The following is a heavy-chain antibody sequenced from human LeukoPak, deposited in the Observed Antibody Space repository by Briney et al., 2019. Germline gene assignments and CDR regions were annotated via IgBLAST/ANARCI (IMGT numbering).Heavy chain of an antibody. J-gene: IGHJ4*02. CDR3: ARATGEYSSSRPLDY. V-gene: IGHV4-59*01. CDR2: IYYSGST. Sequence: SETLSLTCSVSGGSISSYYWSWIRQPPGKGLEWIGYIYYSGSTNYNPSLKSRVTISVDTSKNQFSLKLSSVTAADTAVYYCARATGEYSSSRPLDYWGQGTLVTVSS. CDR1: GGSISSYY. D-gene: IGHD6-6*01.